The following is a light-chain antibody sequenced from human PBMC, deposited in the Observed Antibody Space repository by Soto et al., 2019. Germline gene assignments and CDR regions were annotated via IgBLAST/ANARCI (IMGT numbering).Light chain of an antibody. CDR1: SSDVGYYNY. J-gene: IGLJ1*01. CDR3: SSYTSSTTYV. V-gene: IGLV2-14*01. Sequence: QSGLTRPASVPGCPGQSITISCTGISSDVGYYNYVSWYQQHPGKAPKLMIYEVSNRPSGVSNRFSGSKSGITASLTISGLQAEDEGEYFCSSYTSSTTYVLRTGTKVTVL. CDR2: EVS.